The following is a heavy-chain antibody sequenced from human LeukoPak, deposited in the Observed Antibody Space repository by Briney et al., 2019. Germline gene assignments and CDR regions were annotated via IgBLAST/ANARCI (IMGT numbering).Heavy chain of an antibody. V-gene: IGHV7-4-1*02. Sequence: GASVKVSCKASGYTFTSYAMNWVRQAPGQGLEWMGWINTNTGNPTYAQGFTGRFVFSLDTSVSTAYLQISSLKAEDTAVYYCARESLGSYNTVVIVARGHDAFDIWGQGTMVTVSS. J-gene: IGHJ3*02. D-gene: IGHD3-22*01. CDR1: GYTFTSYA. CDR2: INTNTGNP. CDR3: ARESLGSYNTVVIVARGHDAFDI.